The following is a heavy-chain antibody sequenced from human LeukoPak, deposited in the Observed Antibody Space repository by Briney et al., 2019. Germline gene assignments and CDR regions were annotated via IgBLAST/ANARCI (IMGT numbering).Heavy chain of an antibody. J-gene: IGHJ5*02. D-gene: IGHD3-22*01. CDR3: ARDLGKSVVDYYDSSGYFAADWFDP. Sequence: GASVKVSCKASGGTFSSYAISWVRQAPGQGLEWMGGIIPIFGTANYAQKFQGRVTITADESTSTAYMELSSLRSEDTAVYYCARDLGKSVVDYYDSSGYFAADWFDPWGQGTLVTVSS. V-gene: IGHV1-69*13. CDR1: GGTFSSYA. CDR2: IIPIFGTA.